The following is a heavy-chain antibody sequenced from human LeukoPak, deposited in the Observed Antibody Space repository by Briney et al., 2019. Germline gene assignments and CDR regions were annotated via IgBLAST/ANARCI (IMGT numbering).Heavy chain of an antibody. CDR1: GDSLRSSY. V-gene: IGHV4-59*08. D-gene: IGHD3-22*01. Sequence: SETLSLTCTVSGDSLRSSYWSWIRQPPGKGLEWVGYIYYSGSTDYNPSLKGRVNMSVDTSKNQVSLTLNSVTAADTAVYYCARLQYYYDSSGYRDAFDIWGQGTMVTVSS. CDR2: IYYSGST. J-gene: IGHJ3*02. CDR3: ARLQYYYDSSGYRDAFDI.